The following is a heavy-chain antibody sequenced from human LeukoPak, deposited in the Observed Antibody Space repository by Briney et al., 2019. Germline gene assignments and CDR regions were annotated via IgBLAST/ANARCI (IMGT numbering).Heavy chain of an antibody. V-gene: IGHV3-48*02. CDR2: ISSSSSTI. D-gene: IGHD3-16*01. CDR1: GFTFSSYS. J-gene: IGHJ4*02. Sequence: GGSLRLSCAASGFTFSSYSMNWVRQAPGKGLEWVSYISSSSSTIYYADSVKGRFTISRDNAKNSLYLQMNSLRDEDTAVYYCARGGDPDVGGIATADYWGQGTLVTVSS. CDR3: ARGGDPDVGGIATADY.